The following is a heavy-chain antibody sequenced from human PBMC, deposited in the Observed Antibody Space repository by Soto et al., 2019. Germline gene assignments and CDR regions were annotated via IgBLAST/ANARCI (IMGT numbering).Heavy chain of an antibody. CDR2: VYHTGRT. V-gene: IGHV4-34*11. Sequence: SETLSLTCAVDGGSFSGYYWSWIRQHPGKGLEWLGYVYHTGRTRYTPSLKSRVSISMDTSKNQFSLNLDSVNAPDKAVYFCARDFAYFDSWGQGTLVTVSS. D-gene: IGHD3-3*01. CDR3: ARDFAYFDS. CDR1: GGSFSGYY. J-gene: IGHJ4*02.